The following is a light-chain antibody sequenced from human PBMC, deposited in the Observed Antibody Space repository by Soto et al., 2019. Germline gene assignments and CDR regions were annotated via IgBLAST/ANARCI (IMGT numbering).Light chain of an antibody. J-gene: IGLJ1*01. CDR3: QTWGTGIHV. CDR1: SGHSSYA. Sequence: QPVLTQSPSASASLGASVKLTCTLSSGHSSYAIACHQQQPEKGPRYLMKLNSDGSHSKGDGIPDRFSGSSSGAERYLIISSLQSEYEADYYCQTWGTGIHVFGTGTKLTVL. V-gene: IGLV4-69*01. CDR2: LNSDGSH.